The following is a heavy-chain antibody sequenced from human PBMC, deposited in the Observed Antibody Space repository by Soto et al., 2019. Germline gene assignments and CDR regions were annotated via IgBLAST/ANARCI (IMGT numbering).Heavy chain of an antibody. CDR3: ARGRFLEWLLGWFDP. V-gene: IGHV1-2*02. J-gene: IGHJ5*02. CDR1: GYTFTGYY. D-gene: IGHD3-3*01. Sequence: EASVKVSCRASGYTFTGYYMNWVRQAPGQGLEWMGWINPNSGGTSYAQKFQGRVTMTRDTSISTAYMELSRLRSDDTAVYYCARGRFLEWLLGWFDPWGQGTLVTVSS. CDR2: INPNSGGT.